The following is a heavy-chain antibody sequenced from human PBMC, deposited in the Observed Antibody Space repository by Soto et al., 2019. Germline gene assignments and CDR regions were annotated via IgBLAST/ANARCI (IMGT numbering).Heavy chain of an antibody. CDR2: IKQGGTEK. CDR1: GFTFNRNW. V-gene: IGHV3-7*01. J-gene: IGHJ3*01. D-gene: IGHD6-25*01. CDR3: ARDGGCARGGGDAFVL. Sequence: EVQLVESGGGLVQPGGSLRLSCAASGFTFNRNWMSWLRQAPGKGLEWLANIKQGGTEKSYVDSVKGRFTISRDDASKSVFLQMNSLRAEDSAVYYCARDGGCARGGGDAFVLGGQGTMVTVSS.